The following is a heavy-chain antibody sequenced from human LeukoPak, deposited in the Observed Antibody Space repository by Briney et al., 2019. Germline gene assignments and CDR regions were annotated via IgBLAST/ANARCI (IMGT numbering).Heavy chain of an antibody. D-gene: IGHD6-25*01. CDR3: AREAATGYFDY. Sequence: GGSLRLSCAASGFTLSSYAMHWVRQAPGKGLEWVAVISYDGSNKYYADSVKGRFTISRDNSKNTLYLQMNSLRAEDTAVYYCAREAATGYFDYWGQGTLVTVSS. J-gene: IGHJ4*02. CDR2: ISYDGSNK. CDR1: GFTLSSYA. V-gene: IGHV3-30*04.